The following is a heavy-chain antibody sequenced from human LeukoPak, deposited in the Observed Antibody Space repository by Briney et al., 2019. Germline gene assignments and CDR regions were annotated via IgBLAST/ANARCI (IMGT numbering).Heavy chain of an antibody. CDR3: AKAIVVVPAAPIN. CDR1: GVKGSSFA. Sequence: VIRPCGASGVKGSSFAMGGGRLATRKGLEWVSAISGSGGSTYYADSVKGRFTISRDNSKNTLYLQMNSLRAEDTAVYYCAKAIVVVPAAPINWGQGTLVTVSS. J-gene: IGHJ4*02. D-gene: IGHD2-2*01. CDR2: ISGSGGST. V-gene: IGHV3-23*01.